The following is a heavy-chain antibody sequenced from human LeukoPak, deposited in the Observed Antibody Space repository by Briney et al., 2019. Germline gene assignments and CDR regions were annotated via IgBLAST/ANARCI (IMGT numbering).Heavy chain of an antibody. D-gene: IGHD4/OR15-4a*01. Sequence: PSETLSLTCTVSGGSISSYYWSWIRQPAGKGLEWIGRIYTSGSTNYNASLKSRVSMSVDTSKNQFSLKLSSVTAADTAVYYCARGSPGVAALTFDYWGQGTLVTVSS. V-gene: IGHV4-4*07. J-gene: IGHJ4*02. CDR2: IYTSGST. CDR1: GGSISSYY. CDR3: ARGSPGVAALTFDY.